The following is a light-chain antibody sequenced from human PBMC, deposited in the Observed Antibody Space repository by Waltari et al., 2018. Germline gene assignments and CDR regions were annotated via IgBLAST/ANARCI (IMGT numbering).Light chain of an antibody. J-gene: IGLJ3*02. CDR2: EGG. CDR3: SSYAGTSTWV. V-gene: IGLV2-23*01. Sequence: QSAVTQLASVSGAPGQWCTITCTGSSSDIGHFNLVSWYQQHPGKAPKLLIYEGGKRPYGVSKRLSGSKSGHTASLTISGLQAEDEADYYCSSYAGTSTWVFGGGTKLTVL. CDR1: SSDIGHFNL.